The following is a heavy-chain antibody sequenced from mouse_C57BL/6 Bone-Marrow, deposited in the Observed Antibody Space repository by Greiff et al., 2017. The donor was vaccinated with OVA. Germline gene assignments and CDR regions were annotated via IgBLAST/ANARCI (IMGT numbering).Heavy chain of an antibody. Sequence: VQLQQSWAELVKPGASVKLSCKASGYTFTSYWMHWVKQRPGQGLEWIGMIHPNSGSTNYNEKFKSKATLTVDKSSSTAYMQLSSLTSEDSAVYDCEINYYFDYWGQGTTLTVSS. D-gene: IGHD4-1*02. CDR2: IHPNSGST. V-gene: IGHV1-64*01. J-gene: IGHJ2*01. CDR3: EINYYFDY. CDR1: GYTFTSYW.